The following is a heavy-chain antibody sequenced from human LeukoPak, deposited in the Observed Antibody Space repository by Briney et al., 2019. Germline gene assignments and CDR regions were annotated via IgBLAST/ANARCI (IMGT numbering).Heavy chain of an antibody. CDR3: ARDTYYYDSSDAFDI. D-gene: IGHD3-22*01. CDR2: ISYDGSNK. CDR1: GFTFSSYA. J-gene: IGHJ3*02. V-gene: IGHV3-30*01. Sequence: GRSLRLSCAASGFTFSSYAMHWVRQAPGKGLEWVAVISYDGSNKYYADSVKGRFTISRDKSKNTLYLQMNSLRAEDTAVYYCARDTYYYDSSDAFDIWGQGTMVTVSS.